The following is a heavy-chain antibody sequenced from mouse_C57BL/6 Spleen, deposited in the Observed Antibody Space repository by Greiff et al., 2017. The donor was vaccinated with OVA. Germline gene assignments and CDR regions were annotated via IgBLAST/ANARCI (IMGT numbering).Heavy chain of an antibody. V-gene: IGHV1-15*01. D-gene: IGHD1-1*02. J-gene: IGHJ4*01. CDR2: IDPETGGT. CDR3: TRLLYFYAMDY. Sequence: VQLQQSGAELVRPGASVTLSCKASGYTFTDYEMHWVKQTPVHGLEWIGAIDPETGGTAYNQKFKGKAILTADKSSSTAYMELRSLTSEDSAVYYCTRLLYFYAMDYWGQGTSVTVSS. CDR1: GYTFTDYE.